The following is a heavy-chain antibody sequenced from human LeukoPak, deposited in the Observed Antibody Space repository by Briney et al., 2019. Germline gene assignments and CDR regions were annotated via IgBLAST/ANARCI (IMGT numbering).Heavy chain of an antibody. V-gene: IGHV1-18*01. J-gene: IGHJ4*02. Sequence: GASVKVSCKASGYSFTSYGVSWVRQAPGQGLEWMGWVSNYKGHTKYAQKFQDRVSMTTDISTNTAYMELRSLRSDDTAVYYCARGGDYEDWWGQGTLVTVSS. D-gene: IGHD4-17*01. CDR1: GYSFTSYG. CDR3: ARGGDYEDW. CDR2: VSNYKGHT.